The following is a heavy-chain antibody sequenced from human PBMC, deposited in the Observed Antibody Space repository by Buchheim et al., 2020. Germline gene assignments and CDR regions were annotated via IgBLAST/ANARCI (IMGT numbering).Heavy chain of an antibody. V-gene: IGHV1-8*01. D-gene: IGHD2-8*01. J-gene: IGHJ6*02. CDR2: MNPNSGNT. CDR3: ARDADIVRMVYARGSYYGMDV. Sequence: QVQLVQSGAEVKKPGASVKVSCKASGYTFTSYDINWVRQATGQGLEWMGWMNPNSGNTGYAQKFQGRVTMTRNTSISTAYMELSSLRSEDTAVYYCARDADIVRMVYARGSYYGMDVWGQGTT. CDR1: GYTFTSYD.